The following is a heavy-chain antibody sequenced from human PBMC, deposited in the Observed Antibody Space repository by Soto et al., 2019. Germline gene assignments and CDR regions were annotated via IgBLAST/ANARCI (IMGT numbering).Heavy chain of an antibody. V-gene: IGHV3-23*01. D-gene: IGHD1-26*01. CDR1: GFTFSSYA. J-gene: IGHJ6*02. CDR2: ISGSGGST. Sequence: GGSLRLSCAASGFTFSSYAMSWVRQAPGKGLEWVSAISGSGGSTYYADSVKGRFTISRDNSKNTLYLQMNSLRAEDTAVYYCAKLGGVGAIRKYYYYYYGMDVWGQGTTLTVSS. CDR3: AKLGGVGAIRKYYYYYYGMDV.